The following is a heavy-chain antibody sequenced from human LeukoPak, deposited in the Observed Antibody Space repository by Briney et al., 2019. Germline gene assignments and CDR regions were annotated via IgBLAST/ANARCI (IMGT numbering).Heavy chain of an antibody. CDR1: GFTFSSYW. CDR2: IKQDGSEK. V-gene: IGHV3-7*01. CDR3: ARSGSSGYLDY. J-gene: IGHJ4*02. Sequence: GGSLRLFCAASGFTFSSYWMSWVRQAPGKGLEWVANIKQDGSEKYYVDSVKGRFTISRDNAKNSLYLQMNSLRAEDTAVYYCARSGSSGYLDYWGQGTLVTVSS. D-gene: IGHD3-22*01.